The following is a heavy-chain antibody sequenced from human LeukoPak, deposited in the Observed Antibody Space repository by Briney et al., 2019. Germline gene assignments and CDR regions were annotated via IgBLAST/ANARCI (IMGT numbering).Heavy chain of an antibody. Sequence: SETLSLTCTVSRGSISSYYWSWIRRPPGKGLEWIGNIYYSGSTNYNPSLQSRVTMSVDTSKNQFSLRLSSVTAADTAVYYCARGYSATYWRFDYWGQGTLVTVSS. CDR1: RGSISSYY. V-gene: IGHV4-59*01. CDR2: IYYSGST. CDR3: ARGYSATYWRFDY. J-gene: IGHJ4*02. D-gene: IGHD5-12*01.